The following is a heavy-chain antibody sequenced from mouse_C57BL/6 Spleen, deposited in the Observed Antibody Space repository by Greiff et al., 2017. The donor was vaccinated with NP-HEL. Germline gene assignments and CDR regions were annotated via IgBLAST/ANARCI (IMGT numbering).Heavy chain of an antibody. CDR1: GYTFTRYW. J-gene: IGHJ3*01. D-gene: IGHD1-1*01. CDR3: ARGGIYYYGSSYAWFAY. V-gene: IGHV1-61*01. Sequence: QVQLQQPGAELVRPGSSVKLSCKASGYTFTRYWMDWVKQRPGQGLEWIGNIYPSDSETHYNQKFKDKATLTVDKSSSTAYMQLSSLTSEDSAVYYCARGGIYYYGSSYAWFAYWGQGTLVTVSA. CDR2: IYPSDSET.